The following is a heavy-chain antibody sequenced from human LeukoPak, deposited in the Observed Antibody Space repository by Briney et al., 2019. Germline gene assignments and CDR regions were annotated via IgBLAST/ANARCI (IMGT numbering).Heavy chain of an antibody. CDR3: ARDEDYYGSGSYYAN. CDR1: GGTFSSYA. J-gene: IGHJ4*02. V-gene: IGHV1-69*04. CDR2: IIPILGIA. Sequence: SVKVSCKASGGTFSSYAISWVRQAPGQGLEWMGRIIPILGIANYAQKFQGRVTITADKSTSTAYMELSSLRSEDTAVYYCARDEDYYGSGSYYANWGQGTLVTVSS. D-gene: IGHD3-10*01.